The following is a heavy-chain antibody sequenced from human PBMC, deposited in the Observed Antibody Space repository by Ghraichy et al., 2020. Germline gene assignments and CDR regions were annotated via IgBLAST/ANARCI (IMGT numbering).Heavy chain of an antibody. CDR3: ARVGGFEGNSGYGIYYGMGV. J-gene: IGHJ6*02. Sequence: SETLSLTCTVSGGSISSYYWSWIRQPPGKGLEWIGYIYYSGSTNYNPSLKSRVPISVDTSKNQFSLKLRSVTAADTAVYYCARVGGFEGNSGYGIYYGMGVWGQGTTVTVSS. V-gene: IGHV4-59*01. CDR2: IYYSGST. D-gene: IGHD5-12*01. CDR1: GGSISSYY.